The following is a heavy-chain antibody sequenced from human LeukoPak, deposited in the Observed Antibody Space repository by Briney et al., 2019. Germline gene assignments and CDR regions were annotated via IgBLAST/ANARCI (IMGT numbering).Heavy chain of an antibody. J-gene: IGHJ4*02. CDR3: ARDNGGKPLPYFDY. Sequence: GASVKVSCKASGYTFTSYGISWVRQAPGQGLEWMGWISAYNGNTNYVQKLQGRVTMTTDTSTSTAYMELRSLRSDDTAVYYCARDNGGKPLPYFDYWGQGTLVTVSS. V-gene: IGHV1-18*01. CDR2: ISAYNGNT. D-gene: IGHD4-23*01. CDR1: GYTFTSYG.